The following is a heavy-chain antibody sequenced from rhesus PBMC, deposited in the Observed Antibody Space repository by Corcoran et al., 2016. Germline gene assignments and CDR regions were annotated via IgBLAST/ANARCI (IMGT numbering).Heavy chain of an antibody. CDR1: GVSIRTSTW. CDR2: ISGSSGSP. CDR3: AKGYNYGYRFDV. Sequence: QVQLQESGPGLMNPSETLSLTCAVSGVSIRTSTWWSWIRPSPEKGLEWIGYISGSSGSPYYNPSLKSRVTISTDTSENRFSLNLNSVTAADTAVYYCAKGYNYGYRFDVWGPGVLVTVSS. D-gene: IGHD5-36*01. V-gene: IGHV4-65*01. J-gene: IGHJ5-1*01.